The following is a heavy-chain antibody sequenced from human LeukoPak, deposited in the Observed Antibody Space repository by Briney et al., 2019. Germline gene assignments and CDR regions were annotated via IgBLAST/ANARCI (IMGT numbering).Heavy chain of an antibody. Sequence: PSETLSLTCAVYGGSFSGYYWSWVRQPPGKGLGWSGEINHSGSTNYNPPLNSRVTISVDTSKNQFSLKLSSVTAADTAVYYCASSSGYYSSFGYFDYWGQGTLVTVSS. J-gene: IGHJ4*02. D-gene: IGHD3-22*01. CDR1: GGSFSGYY. CDR2: INHSGST. V-gene: IGHV4-34*01. CDR3: ASSSGYYSSFGYFDY.